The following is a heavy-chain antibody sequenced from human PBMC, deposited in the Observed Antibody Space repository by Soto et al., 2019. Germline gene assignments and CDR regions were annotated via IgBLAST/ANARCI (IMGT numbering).Heavy chain of an antibody. D-gene: IGHD5-12*01. V-gene: IGHV5-51*01. J-gene: IGHJ6*01. CDR3: TRDGRSYNLGYYYWGMDV. Sequence: PGESLKISCKGSGYSFTSYWIGWVRQMPGKGLEWMGIIYPGDSDTRYSPSFQGQVTISADKSISTAYLQWSSLKASDTAMYYCTRDGRSYNLGYYYWGMDVWGQGTTVTVSS. CDR2: IYPGDSDT. CDR1: GYSFTSYW.